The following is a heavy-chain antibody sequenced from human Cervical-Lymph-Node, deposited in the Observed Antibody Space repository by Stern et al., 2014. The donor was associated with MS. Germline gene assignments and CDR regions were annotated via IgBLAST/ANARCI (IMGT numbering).Heavy chain of an antibody. J-gene: IGHJ5*02. CDR1: GFTFSSYW. Sequence: VQLVESGGGLVRPGGSLRVSCAASGFTFSSYWMHWVRQAPGKGLGWVSRISSDGSSTSYADSVKGRFTISRDNAKNTLYLQMNSLRAEDTAVYYCAFRIAVAGTIWFDPWGQGTLVTVSS. CDR3: AFRIAVAGTIWFDP. CDR2: ISSDGSST. D-gene: IGHD6-19*01. V-gene: IGHV3-74*02.